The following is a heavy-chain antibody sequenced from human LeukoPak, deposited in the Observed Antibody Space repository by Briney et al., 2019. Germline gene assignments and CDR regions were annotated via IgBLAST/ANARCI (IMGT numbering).Heavy chain of an antibody. CDR3: ARDLHGSPVL. V-gene: IGHV3-74*01. CDR1: GFTFTTFW. CDR2: INTDGRTT. D-gene: IGHD2-2*03. J-gene: IGHJ4*02. Sequence: PGGSLRLSCAASGFTFTTFWMNWVRQAPGEGLVWVSLINTDGRTTTYADSVKGRFTISRDNAKNTLYLQMNSLRAEDTAVYYCARDLHGSPVLWGQGTLVTVSS.